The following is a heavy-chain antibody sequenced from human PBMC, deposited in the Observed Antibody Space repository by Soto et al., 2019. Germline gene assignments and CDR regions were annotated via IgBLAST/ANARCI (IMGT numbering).Heavy chain of an antibody. CDR3: ARDPYRYDSSGQKRNDY. Sequence: ASVKVSCKASGYTFTSYGISWVRQAPGQGLEWMGWISAYNGNTNYAQKLQGRVTMTTDTSTSTAYMELRSLRSDDTAVYYCARDPYRYDSSGQKRNDYWGQGTLGHRLL. D-gene: IGHD3-22*01. CDR1: GYTFTSYG. J-gene: IGHJ4*02. V-gene: IGHV1-18*01. CDR2: ISAYNGNT.